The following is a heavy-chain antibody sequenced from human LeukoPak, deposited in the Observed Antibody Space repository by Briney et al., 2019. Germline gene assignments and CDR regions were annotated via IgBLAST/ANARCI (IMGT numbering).Heavy chain of an antibody. J-gene: IGHJ4*02. CDR3: ARNDKADY. V-gene: IGHV3-73*01. CDR1: GFTFRGSA. CDR2: IRSIANNYAT. D-gene: IGHD3-22*01. Sequence: PGGSLRLSCAASGFTFRGSAIHWVRQASGKGLEWVGRIRSIANNYATAYAASVKGRFTISRDDSKNTAYLQMNSLKIEDTAVYYCARNDKADYWGQGTLVTVSS.